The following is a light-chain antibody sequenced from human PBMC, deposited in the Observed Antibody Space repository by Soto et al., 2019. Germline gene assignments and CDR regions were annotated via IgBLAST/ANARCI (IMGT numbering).Light chain of an antibody. CDR2: YDS. CDR3: QVWDSSSDHSYVV. CDR1: NIGSKS. Sequence: SYELTQPPSVSVAPGKTARITWGGNNIGSKSVHWYQQKPGQAPVLVIYYDSDRPSGIPERFSGSNSGNTATLTISRVEAGDEADYYCQVWDSSSDHSYVVFGGGTKVTVL. V-gene: IGLV3-21*04. J-gene: IGLJ2*01.